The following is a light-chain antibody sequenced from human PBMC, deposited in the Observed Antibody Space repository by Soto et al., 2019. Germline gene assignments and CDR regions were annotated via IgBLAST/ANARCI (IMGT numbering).Light chain of an antibody. CDR1: QTVRNNY. Sequence: EFVLTQSPGTLSLSPGERVTLSCRASQTVRNNYLAWYQQKPGQAPRLLMYEASNRATGIPARFSGGGSGTDFTLTISSLEPEDFAVYYCQQRSDWPWTFGQGTKVDI. CDR2: EAS. J-gene: IGKJ1*01. CDR3: QQRSDWPWT. V-gene: IGKV3-11*01.